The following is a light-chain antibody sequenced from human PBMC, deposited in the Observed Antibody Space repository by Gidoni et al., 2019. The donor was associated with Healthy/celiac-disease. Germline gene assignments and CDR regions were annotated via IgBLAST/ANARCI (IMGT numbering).Light chain of an antibody. CDR2: AAS. Sequence: DIQLTQSPSFLSASVGDRVTITCRASQGISSYLAWYQQKPGKAPKLLIYAASTLQSGVPSRFSGSGSGTEFTLTISSLQPEDFATYYCQQLNSYPPPSKTFXQXTKVEIK. CDR3: QQLNSYPPPSKT. V-gene: IGKV1-9*01. CDR1: QGISSY. J-gene: IGKJ1*01.